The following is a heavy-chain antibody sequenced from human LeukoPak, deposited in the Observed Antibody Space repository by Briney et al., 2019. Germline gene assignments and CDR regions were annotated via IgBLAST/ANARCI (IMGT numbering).Heavy chain of an antibody. Sequence: IXWXXXXXGXGLEWMGWXTAYDGNTNYAQKFQGRVTVTTDTSTSTAYMELRSLRSDDTAVYYCARDKVIASAGTPNWFDPWGQGTLVTVSS. J-gene: IGHJ5*02. D-gene: IGHD6-13*01. V-gene: IGHV1-18*01. CDR2: XTAYDGNT. CDR3: ARDKVIASAGTPNWFDP.